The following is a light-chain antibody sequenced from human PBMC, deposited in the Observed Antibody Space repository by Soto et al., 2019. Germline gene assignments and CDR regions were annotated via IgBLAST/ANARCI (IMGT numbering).Light chain of an antibody. Sequence: EIVLTQSPGTLSVSPGDIATLSCRAGQGVTTNFAWYQQKSGQSPRLLIYDVSIRATGVPARFSGTGSETDCTLTISGLQSEDAAVYFCQQYNNWPFSLGQGTRLEIK. CDR1: QGVTTN. V-gene: IGKV3-15*01. CDR3: QQYNNWPFS. J-gene: IGKJ5*01. CDR2: DVS.